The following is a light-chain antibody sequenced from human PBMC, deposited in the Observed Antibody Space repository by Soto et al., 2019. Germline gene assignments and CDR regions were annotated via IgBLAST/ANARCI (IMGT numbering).Light chain of an antibody. CDR1: QCISSW. V-gene: IGKV1-5*03. CDR2: KAS. CDR3: QQDKSYPIT. Sequence: DIQMTQSPSTLSASVGDRVTITCRASQCISSWLAWYQQKPGKAPKSLIYKASSLESGVPSRFSGGGSGTEFTLTISSLQPDDFATYYCQQDKSYPITFGQGTRLEIK. J-gene: IGKJ5*01.